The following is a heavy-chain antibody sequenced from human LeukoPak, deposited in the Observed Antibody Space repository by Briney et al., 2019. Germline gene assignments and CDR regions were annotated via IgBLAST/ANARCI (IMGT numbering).Heavy chain of an antibody. CDR3: ARDLGYCTNGVCHTRFDY. CDR1: GFTFSGYA. D-gene: IGHD2-8*01. Sequence: GGSLRLSCAASGFTFSGYAMCWVRQAPGKGLEWVSAISGSGGSTYYADSVKGRFTISRDNSKNTLYLQTNSLRAEDTAVYYCARDLGYCTNGVCHTRFDYWGQGTLVAVSS. V-gene: IGHV3-23*01. J-gene: IGHJ4*02. CDR2: ISGSGGST.